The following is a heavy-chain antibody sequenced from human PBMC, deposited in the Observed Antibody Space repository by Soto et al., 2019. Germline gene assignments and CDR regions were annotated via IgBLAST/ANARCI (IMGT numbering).Heavy chain of an antibody. CDR1: GGSISSGGYY. J-gene: IGHJ4*02. Sequence: QVQLQESGPGLVKPSQTLSLTCTVSGGSISSGGYYWSWIRQHPGKGLEWIGYIYYSGSTYYNPSLRSRVTISVDTSKNQFSLKLSSVTAADTAVYYCARADCSGGSCYGHPGYYFDYWGQGTLVTVSS. CDR3: ARADCSGGSCYGHPGYYFDY. D-gene: IGHD2-15*01. V-gene: IGHV4-31*03. CDR2: IYYSGST.